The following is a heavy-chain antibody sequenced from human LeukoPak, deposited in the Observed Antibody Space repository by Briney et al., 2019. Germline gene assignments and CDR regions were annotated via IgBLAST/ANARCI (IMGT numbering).Heavy chain of an antibody. V-gene: IGHV4-61*02. CDR2: ISSTGST. CDR1: GGSISSSSYY. CDR3: ARETSHIVVVTANLFAFDI. D-gene: IGHD2-21*02. Sequence: PSETLSLTCTVSGGSISSSSYYWGWIRQPAGKGLEWIGRISSTGSTTYNPSLKSPVAVSLDTSKSQFSLRLTSVTAADTAMYYCARETSHIVVVTANLFAFDIWGQGTMVTVSS. J-gene: IGHJ3*02.